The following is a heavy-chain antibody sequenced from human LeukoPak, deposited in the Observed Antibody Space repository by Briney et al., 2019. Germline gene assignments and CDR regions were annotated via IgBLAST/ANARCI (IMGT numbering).Heavy chain of an antibody. CDR3: ARGGSSVHYYMDA. Sequence: GGSLRLSCAASGFTFDDYGMSWVRQAPGKGLQWVSGINWNGGSTGYADSVKGRFTISRDNAKNSLYLQMNSLRAEDTALYYCARGGSSVHYYMDAWGKGTTVTVSS. CDR2: INWNGGST. V-gene: IGHV3-20*04. J-gene: IGHJ6*03. D-gene: IGHD6-6*01. CDR1: GFTFDDYG.